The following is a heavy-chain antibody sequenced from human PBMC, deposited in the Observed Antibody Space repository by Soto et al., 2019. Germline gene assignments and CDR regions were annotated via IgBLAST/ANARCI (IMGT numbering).Heavy chain of an antibody. Sequence: RGESLKISCKDSGHSFSTYWIGWVRQISGKDLEWMGIIYPHDSDTVYNPSLQGRVTISVDKSINTVYLQWSSLRASDTAIYYCARRLYFDTLFDPWGQGTLVTVSS. CDR1: GHSFSTYW. CDR3: ARRLYFDTLFDP. V-gene: IGHV5-51*01. D-gene: IGHD3-9*01. CDR2: IYPHDSDT. J-gene: IGHJ5*02.